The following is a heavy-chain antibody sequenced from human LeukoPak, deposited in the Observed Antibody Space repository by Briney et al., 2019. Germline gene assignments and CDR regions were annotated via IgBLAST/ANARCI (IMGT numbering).Heavy chain of an antibody. D-gene: IGHD2-2*01. CDR2: MNPNSGNT. CDR3: ARVEVYCSSTSCYLGYNWFDP. Sequence: ASVKVSCKASGYTFTSYDINWVRQATGQGLEWMGWMNPNSGNTGYAQKFQGRVTMTRNTSISTACMELSSLRSEDTAVYYRARVEVYCSSTSCYLGYNWFDPWGQGTLVTVSS. J-gene: IGHJ5*02. V-gene: IGHV1-8*01. CDR1: GYTFTSYD.